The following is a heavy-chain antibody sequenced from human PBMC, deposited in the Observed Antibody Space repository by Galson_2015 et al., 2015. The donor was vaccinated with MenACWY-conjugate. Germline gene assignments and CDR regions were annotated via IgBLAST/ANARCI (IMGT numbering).Heavy chain of an antibody. CDR1: GFTVSANC. Sequence: SLRLSCAASGFTVSANCMSWVRQAPGKGLEWVSILCSGTTTYYADSVEGRFTISGDNSKNTVYLQMNSLRAEDTAMYYCARSRVGYGERWLDPWGQGTLVTVSS. CDR2: LCSGTTT. CDR3: ARSRVGYGERWLDP. V-gene: IGHV3-53*01. J-gene: IGHJ5*02. D-gene: IGHD5-12*01.